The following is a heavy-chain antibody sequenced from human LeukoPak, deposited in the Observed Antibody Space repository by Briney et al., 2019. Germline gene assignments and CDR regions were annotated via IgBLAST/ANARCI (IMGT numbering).Heavy chain of an antibody. CDR3: TRGNYGDKSLLYYYGMDV. Sequence: GGSLRLSCTASGFTFGDYAMSWFRQAPGKGLEWVGFIRSKLYGGTTEYAASVKGRFTISRDDSKSIAYLQMSSLKTEDTAVYYCTRGNYGDKSLLYYYGMDVWGQGTTVTVSS. CDR1: GFTFGDYA. V-gene: IGHV3-49*03. J-gene: IGHJ6*02. CDR2: IRSKLYGGTT. D-gene: IGHD4-17*01.